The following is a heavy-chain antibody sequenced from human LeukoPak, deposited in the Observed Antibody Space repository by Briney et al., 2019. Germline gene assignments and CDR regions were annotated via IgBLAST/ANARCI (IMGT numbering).Heavy chain of an antibody. CDR3: ARDSGSGSFPFNY. J-gene: IGHJ4*02. CDR2: INPNSGGT. V-gene: IGHV1-2*02. CDR1: GYTFTGYY. D-gene: IGHD3-10*01. Sequence: ASVKVSCKGSGYTFTGYYMHWVRQAPGQGLEWMGWINPNSGGTNYAQKFQGRVTMTRDTSISTAYMELSRLRSDDTAVYYCARDSGSGSFPFNYWGQGTLVTVSS.